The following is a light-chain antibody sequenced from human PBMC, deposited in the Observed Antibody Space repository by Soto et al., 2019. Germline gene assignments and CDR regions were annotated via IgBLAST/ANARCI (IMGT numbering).Light chain of an antibody. Sequence: DIHMTQSPSTLSASVGDRVTITCRASQSISFWLAWYQQKPGKAPKLLVQKASSLERGVPSRVSGSGSGTEFTLTISSLQPDDFANYYCKQYYSEPVTFGGRTKVDVK. J-gene: IGKJ4*01. CDR2: KAS. V-gene: IGKV1-5*03. CDR3: KQYYSEPVT. CDR1: QSISFW.